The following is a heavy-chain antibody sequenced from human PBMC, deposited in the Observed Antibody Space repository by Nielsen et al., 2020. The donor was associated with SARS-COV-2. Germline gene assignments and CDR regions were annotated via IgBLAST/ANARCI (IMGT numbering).Heavy chain of an antibody. CDR3: ASSAPIDDFWSGYYALTYYYYYGMDV. CDR1: GFTFSSYD. D-gene: IGHD3-3*01. CDR2: IGTAGDT. V-gene: IGHV3-13*01. Sequence: GESLKISCAASGFTFSSYDMHWVRQATGKGLEWVSAIGTAGDTYYPGSVKGRFTISRENAKNSLYLQMNSLRAEDTAVYYCASSAPIDDFWSGYYALTYYYYYGMDVWGQGATVTVSS. J-gene: IGHJ6*02.